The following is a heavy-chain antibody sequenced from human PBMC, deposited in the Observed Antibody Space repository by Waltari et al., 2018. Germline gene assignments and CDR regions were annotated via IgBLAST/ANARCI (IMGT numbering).Heavy chain of an antibody. J-gene: IGHJ4*02. Sequence: QVQLVQSGAEVKKPGSSVKVSCKASGGTFSSYAISWVRQAPRQGLEWMGGIIPIFGTANDAQKFQGRGTMTADESTSTAYMELSSLRSEDTAVYYCASPPRGYSGYDPYYFDYWGQGTLVTVSS. CDR3: ASPPRGYSGYDPYYFDY. CDR1: GGTFSSYA. D-gene: IGHD5-12*01. CDR2: IIPIFGTA. V-gene: IGHV1-69*12.